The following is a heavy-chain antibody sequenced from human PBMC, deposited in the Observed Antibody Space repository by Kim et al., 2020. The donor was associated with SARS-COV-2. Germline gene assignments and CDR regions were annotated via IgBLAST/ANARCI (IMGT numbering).Heavy chain of an antibody. D-gene: IGHD3-10*01. Sequence: GGSLRLSCVGSGFTFSNYWMAWVRQAPGKGLEWVANMNLGGSEKVYMDSVRGRFTISRDNAKNSVFLQMNSLRVEDSAVYYCATSMVRAGYDYWGQGTLVTVSS. CDR2: MNLGGSEK. J-gene: IGHJ4*02. CDR3: ATSMVRAGYDY. V-gene: IGHV3-7*03. CDR1: GFTFSNYW.